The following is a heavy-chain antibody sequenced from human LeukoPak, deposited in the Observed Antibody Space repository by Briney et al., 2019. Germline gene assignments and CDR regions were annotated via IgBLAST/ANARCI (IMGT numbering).Heavy chain of an antibody. V-gene: IGHV4-4*07. CDR2: IYTSGST. CDR1: GGSISSYD. CDR3: ARRPRFDP. Sequence: SETLSLTCTVSGGSISSYDWSWIRQPAGKGLEWIGRIYTSGSTNYNPSLKSRVTMSVDTSKNQFSLKLISGPGADTAVYYCARRPRFDPWGQGTLVTVSS. J-gene: IGHJ5*02.